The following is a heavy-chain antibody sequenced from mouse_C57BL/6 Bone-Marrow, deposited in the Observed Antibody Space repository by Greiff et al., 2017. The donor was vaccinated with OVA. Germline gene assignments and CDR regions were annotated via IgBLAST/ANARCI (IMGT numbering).Heavy chain of an antibody. D-gene: IGHD1-1*01. CDR1: GFTFSDYR. CDR3: ARNYYGRGFAY. CDR2: ISSGSSTI. J-gene: IGHJ3*01. Sequence: EVQLVESGGGLVKPGGSLKLSCAASGFTFSDYRMHWVRQAPEKGLEWVAYISSGSSTIYYADTVKGRFTISRDNAKNTLFLQMTSLRSEDTAMYYCARNYYGRGFAYWGQGTLVTVSA. V-gene: IGHV5-17*01.